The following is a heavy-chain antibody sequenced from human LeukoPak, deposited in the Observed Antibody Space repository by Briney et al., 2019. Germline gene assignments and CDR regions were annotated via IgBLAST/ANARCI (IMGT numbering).Heavy chain of an antibody. V-gene: IGHV3-33*01. D-gene: IGHD3-22*01. CDR1: GFTFSINA. J-gene: IGHJ4*02. CDR2: IWYDGGTK. Sequence: PGGSLRLSCAASGFTFSINAMHWVRLPPGKGLEWVAVIWYDGGTKYYADSVEGRFTISRDNSKSTLFLQMNSLRAEDTAVCYCARGGSGFFVTEFDHWGQGALVTVSS. CDR3: ARGGSGFFVTEFDH.